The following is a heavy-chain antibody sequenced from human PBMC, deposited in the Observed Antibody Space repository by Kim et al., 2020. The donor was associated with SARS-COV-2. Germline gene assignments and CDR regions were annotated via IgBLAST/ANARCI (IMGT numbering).Heavy chain of an antibody. Sequence: GGSLRLSCAASGFTFSSYAMSWVRQAPGKGLEWVSAISGSGGSTYYADSVKGRFTISRDNSKNTLYLQMNSLRAEDTAVYYCAKGGWIGYQLLWGAAAELTGDYYYYGMDVWGQGTTVTVSS. V-gene: IGHV3-23*01. CDR3: AKGGWIGYQLLWGAAAELTGDYYYYGMDV. D-gene: IGHD2-2*01. CDR1: GFTFSSYA. CDR2: ISGSGGST. J-gene: IGHJ6*02.